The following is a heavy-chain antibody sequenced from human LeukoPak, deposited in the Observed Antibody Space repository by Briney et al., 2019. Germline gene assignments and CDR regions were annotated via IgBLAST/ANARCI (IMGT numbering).Heavy chain of an antibody. D-gene: IGHD7-27*01. CDR3: ARFSPRAMGNYLDF. CDR2: IYPRGST. Sequence: SETLSLTCAVSGGSISSGSYSWSWIRQPPGKGLEWTGYIYPRGSTYYNPSLKSRVILSPDKSANQFSLNLSSVTAADTAVYYCARFSPRAMGNYLDFWGQGTLVTVSS. V-gene: IGHV4-30-2*01. CDR1: GGSISSGSYS. J-gene: IGHJ4*02.